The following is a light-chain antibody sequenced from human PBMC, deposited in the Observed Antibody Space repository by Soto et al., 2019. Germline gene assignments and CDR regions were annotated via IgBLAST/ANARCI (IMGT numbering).Light chain of an antibody. V-gene: IGKV3-11*01. J-gene: IGKJ2*01. CDR3: QQRSHPGIYT. CDR2: DAS. CDR1: QDVGSN. Sequence: EIVLTQSPATLSLSLGERATLSCRASQDVGSNLAWYQHKPGQAPRLLISDASNRATGIPARFSGSGSGTDFTLTISSLEPEDFAVYYCQQRSHPGIYTFGQGTKLEIK.